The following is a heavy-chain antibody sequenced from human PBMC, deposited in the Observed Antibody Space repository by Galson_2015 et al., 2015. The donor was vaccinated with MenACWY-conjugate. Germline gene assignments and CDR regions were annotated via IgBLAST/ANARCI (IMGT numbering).Heavy chain of an antibody. J-gene: IGHJ5*01. CDR2: ISPDGTRT. D-gene: IGHD2-8*01. CDR1: GFNFSSHF. CDR3: VRPIMTFQPVRSLDS. V-gene: IGHV3-74*01. Sequence: LRLYCAVSGFNFSSHFKPWVRLAPGKGLEWVSRISPDGTRTTYAASVKGRFTISRDKAQNTLSLQLNSLRHDDTAVYFCVRPIMTFQPVRSLDSWGQGTVVTVSS.